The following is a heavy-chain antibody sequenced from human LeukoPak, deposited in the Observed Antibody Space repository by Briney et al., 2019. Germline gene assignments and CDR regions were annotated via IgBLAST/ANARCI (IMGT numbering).Heavy chain of an antibody. V-gene: IGHV3-64D*06. CDR3: VRGTGY. Sequence: GGSLRLSCSVSGFTFSTYVMHWVRQAPGKGLEYVSAISSNGDNTYYADSVKGRFTISRDSSRNTLYLQMSSLRADDTAVYYCVRGTGYWGQGTLVTVSS. J-gene: IGHJ4*02. CDR1: GFTFSTYV. CDR2: ISSNGDNT.